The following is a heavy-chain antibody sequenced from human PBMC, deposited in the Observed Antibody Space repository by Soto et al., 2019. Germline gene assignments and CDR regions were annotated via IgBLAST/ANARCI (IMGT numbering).Heavy chain of an antibody. CDR2: ISGSGGST. CDR1: GFTFSSYA. Sequence: EVQLLESGGGLVQPGGSLRLSCAASGFTFSSYAMSWVRQAPGKGLECVSAISGSGGSTYYADSVKGRFTISRDNSKNTLYLQMNSLRAEDTAVYYCAKIAPFYLAVAGHFQHWGQGTLVTVSS. CDR3: AKIAPFYLAVAGHFQH. D-gene: IGHD6-19*01. V-gene: IGHV3-23*01. J-gene: IGHJ1*01.